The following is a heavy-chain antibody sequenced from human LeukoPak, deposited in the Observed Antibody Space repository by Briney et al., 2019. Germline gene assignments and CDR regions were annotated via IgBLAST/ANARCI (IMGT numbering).Heavy chain of an antibody. CDR2: ISYDGSNK. CDR1: GFTFSSYG. J-gene: IGHJ4*02. CDR3: AKEAPMVRGVINSPCDY. Sequence: GRSLRLSCAASGFTFSSYGMHWVRQASGKGLEWVAVISYDGSNKYYADSVKGRFTISRDNSKNTLYLQMNSLRAEDTAVYYCAKEAPMVRGVINSPCDYWGQGTLVTVSS. V-gene: IGHV3-30*18. D-gene: IGHD3-10*01.